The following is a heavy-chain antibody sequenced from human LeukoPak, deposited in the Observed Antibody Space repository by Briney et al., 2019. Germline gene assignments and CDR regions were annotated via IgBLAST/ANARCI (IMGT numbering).Heavy chain of an antibody. V-gene: IGHV1-2*02. CDR1: GYTFTGYY. Sequence: ASVKVSCKASGYTFTGYYIHWVRQAPGQGLEWMGWINPNGGGTNYAQKFQGRVTLTRDTSISTAYTEVNSLDSDDTAVYYCARENNSGWYRKAAFDYWGQGTLVTVTS. CDR2: INPNGGGT. J-gene: IGHJ4*02. D-gene: IGHD6-19*01. CDR3: ARENNSGWYRKAAFDY.